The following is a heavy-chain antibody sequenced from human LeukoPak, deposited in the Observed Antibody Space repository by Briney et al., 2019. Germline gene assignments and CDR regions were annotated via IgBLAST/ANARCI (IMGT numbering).Heavy chain of an antibody. D-gene: IGHD3-10*01. J-gene: IGHJ4*02. V-gene: IGHV4-4*07. Sequence: SETLSLTCTVSGGSFNTYYWSWIRQPAGKGLEWIGHIYISGSTNYNSSLKSRVTMSVDTSKNQISLKLSSVTAADTAMYYCARSSYYCGSGSYFDFWGQGTLVTVSS. CDR1: GGSFNTYY. CDR2: IYISGST. CDR3: ARSSYYCGSGSYFDF.